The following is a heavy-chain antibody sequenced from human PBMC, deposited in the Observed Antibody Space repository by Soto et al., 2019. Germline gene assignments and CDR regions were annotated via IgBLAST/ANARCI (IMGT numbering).Heavy chain of an antibody. Sequence: EVQLVKSGGGLVQPGGSLRLSCAASGFTFSSYEMNWVRQAPGKGLEWVSYISSSGSTIYYADSVKGRFTISRDNAKNSLYLQMNSLRAEDTAVYYCARSDGYNGGFDYWGQGTLVTVSS. CDR3: ARSDGYNGGFDY. V-gene: IGHV3-48*03. CDR1: GFTFSSYE. J-gene: IGHJ4*02. CDR2: ISSSGSTI. D-gene: IGHD5-12*01.